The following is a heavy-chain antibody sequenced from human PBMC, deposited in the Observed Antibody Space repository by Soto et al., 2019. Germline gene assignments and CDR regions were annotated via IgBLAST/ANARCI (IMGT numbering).Heavy chain of an antibody. CDR2: IYYSGST. Sequence: PSETLSLTCTVSGGSVSSGSYSYSWIRQPPGKGLEWIGYIYYSGSTKYDPSLKSRVTISLDTSKNQFSLKLRSVTAADTAIYYCARGGYDILTGSHSDSWGQGTLVTVSS. V-gene: IGHV4-61*01. D-gene: IGHD3-9*01. CDR3: ARGGYDILTGSHSDS. CDR1: GGSVSSGSYS. J-gene: IGHJ4*02.